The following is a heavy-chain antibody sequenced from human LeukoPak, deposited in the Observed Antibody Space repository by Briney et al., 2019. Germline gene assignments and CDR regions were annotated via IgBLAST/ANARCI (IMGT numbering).Heavy chain of an antibody. CDR3: AKVGAGDSRFDY. Sequence: GGSLRLSCAASGFTFSSYAMSWVRQAPGKGLEWVSAISGSGGSTYYADSVKGRFTISRDNSKNTLYLQMNSPRAEDTAVYYCAKVGAGDSRFDYWGQGTLVTVSS. V-gene: IGHV3-23*01. CDR1: GFTFSSYA. J-gene: IGHJ4*02. CDR2: ISGSGGST. D-gene: IGHD3-3*01.